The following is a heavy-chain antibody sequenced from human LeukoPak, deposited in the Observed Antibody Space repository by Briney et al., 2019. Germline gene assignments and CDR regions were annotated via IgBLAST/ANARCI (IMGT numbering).Heavy chain of an antibody. Sequence: PSETLSLTCTVSGGSFSSGGYYWGWNPQHPGKDLEWIGYIYEGRRTYYTPSLKSRVTISVDTSKNQFSPKLSSVTAADTAVYCCARMYYDILTLTYDYYFDYWGQGSLVTVSS. CDR1: GGSFSSGGYY. CDR2: IYEGRRT. V-gene: IGHV4-31*03. CDR3: ARMYYDILTLTYDYYFDY. D-gene: IGHD3-9*01. J-gene: IGHJ4*02.